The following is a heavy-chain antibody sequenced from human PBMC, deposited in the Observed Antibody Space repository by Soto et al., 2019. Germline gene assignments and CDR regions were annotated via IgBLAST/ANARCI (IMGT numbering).Heavy chain of an antibody. CDR1: GYTFTGSY. V-gene: IGHV1-2*02. CDR3: ARARRIAAAGYFHH. CDR2: FNPNSGGT. D-gene: IGHD6-13*01. Sequence: ASVKVSCNASGYTFTGSYMDWVRHAPGQGLEWRGWFNPNSGGTNYAQNSQSRVTMTRDTSISTAYMELCRLISDDTAAYYLARARRIAAAGYFHHWGQGTMVTVSS. J-gene: IGHJ1*01.